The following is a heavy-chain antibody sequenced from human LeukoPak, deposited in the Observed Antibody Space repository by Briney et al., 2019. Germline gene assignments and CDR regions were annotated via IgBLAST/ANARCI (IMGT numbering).Heavy chain of an antibody. D-gene: IGHD3-10*01. Sequence: ASVKVSCKASGYTFTGYYMHWVRQAPGQGLEWMGWTNPNSGGTNYAQKFQGRVTMTRDTSISTAYMELSRLRSDDTAVYYCARGNMVRGVIITGAWFDPWGQGTLVTVSS. CDR3: ARGNMVRGVIITGAWFDP. CDR1: GYTFTGYY. V-gene: IGHV1-2*02. CDR2: TNPNSGGT. J-gene: IGHJ5*02.